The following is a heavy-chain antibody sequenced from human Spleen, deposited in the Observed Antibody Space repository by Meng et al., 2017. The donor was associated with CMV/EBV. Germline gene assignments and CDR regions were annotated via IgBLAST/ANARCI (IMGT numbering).Heavy chain of an antibody. J-gene: IGHJ4*02. CDR1: GGSVSSGSYY. V-gene: IGHV4-61*01. CDR3: ARARFDY. CDR2: IYYSGST. Sequence: GSLRLSCTVSGGSVSSGSYYWSWIRQPPGKGLEWIGYIYYSGSTNYNPSLKSRVTISVDTSKNQFSLKLSSVTAADTAVYYCARARFDYWGQGTLVTVSS.